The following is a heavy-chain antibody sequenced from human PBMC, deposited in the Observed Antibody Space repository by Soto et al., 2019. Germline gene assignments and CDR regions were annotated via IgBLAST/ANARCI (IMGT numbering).Heavy chain of an antibody. CDR2: ISNGGSLT. J-gene: IGHJ2*01. CDR3: ATILVTKQWYFHI. Sequence: QLLESGGGLVQFGGSLRLSCAASGFTFSSYGMSWVRQVPGKGLEWVSSISNGGSLTYYEDSVKGRCTISRDNYKNTLYLKMDSLGAEDTALYYCATILVTKQWYFHIWGRSTLVTVSS. CDR1: GFTFSSYG. D-gene: IGHD4-17*01. V-gene: IGHV3-23*01.